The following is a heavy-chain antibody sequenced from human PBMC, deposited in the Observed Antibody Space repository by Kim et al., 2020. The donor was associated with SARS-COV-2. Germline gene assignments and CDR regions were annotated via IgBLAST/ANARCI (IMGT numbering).Heavy chain of an antibody. CDR1: GFTFSNSW. D-gene: IGHD4-17*01. J-gene: IGHJ4*02. V-gene: IGHV3-15*01. CDR3: TTERTKQDYATDY. CDR2: IKSKTDGGTT. Sequence: GGSLRLSCAASGFTFSNSWMSWVRQAPGKGLEWVGRIKSKTDGGTTDYAAPVKGSFTISRYDSKNTLYLQMNSLKTEDTAVYYCTTERTKQDYATDYWGQGTLVTVSS.